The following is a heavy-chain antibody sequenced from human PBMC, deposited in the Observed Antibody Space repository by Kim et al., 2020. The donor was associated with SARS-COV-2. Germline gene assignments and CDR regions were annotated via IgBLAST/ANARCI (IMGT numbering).Heavy chain of an antibody. Sequence: ASVKVSCKASGYTFTGYYMHWVRQAPGQGLEWMGWINPNSGGTNYAQKFQDRVTMTRDTSISTAYMELSRLRSDDTAVYYCARELITMVRGVRDSLGYWGQGTLVTVSS. CDR1: GYTFTGYY. D-gene: IGHD3-10*01. V-gene: IGHV1-2*02. J-gene: IGHJ4*02. CDR3: ARELITMVRGVRDSLGY. CDR2: INPNSGGT.